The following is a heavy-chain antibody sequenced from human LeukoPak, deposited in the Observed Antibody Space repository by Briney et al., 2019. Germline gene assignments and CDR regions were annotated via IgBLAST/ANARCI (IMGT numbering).Heavy chain of an antibody. CDR3: GRHANGDSSAAFDL. CDR2: VYRSGGT. CDR1: GGSISSSNW. Sequence: SETLSLTCAVSGGSISSSNWWSWVRQPPGKGLEWIGEVYRSGGTSYNPSLKSRVTVSIDYSKNQFSLNLRSVTAADTAVYYCGRHANGDSSAAFDLWGQGTMVFVSS. V-gene: IGHV4-4*02. J-gene: IGHJ3*01. D-gene: IGHD2-8*01.